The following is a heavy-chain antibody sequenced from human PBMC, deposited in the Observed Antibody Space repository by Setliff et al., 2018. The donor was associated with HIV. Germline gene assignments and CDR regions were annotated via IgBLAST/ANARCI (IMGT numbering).Heavy chain of an antibody. Sequence: KPSETLSLTCTVSGGSIGSFYWSWIRQPPGKALEWIGYVSYSGSTKYKPSLKSRVTISVDTSKNHFSMKLTSVTAADTAVYYCARDGGLYSGSFVASDYWGQGTLVTVSS. V-gene: IGHV4-59*01. CDR3: ARDGGLYSGSFVASDY. CDR1: GGSIGSFY. CDR2: VSYSGST. J-gene: IGHJ4*02. D-gene: IGHD1-26*01.